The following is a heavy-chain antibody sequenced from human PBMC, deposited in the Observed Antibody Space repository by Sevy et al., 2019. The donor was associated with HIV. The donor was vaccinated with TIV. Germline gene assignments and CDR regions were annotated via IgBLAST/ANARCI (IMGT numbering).Heavy chain of an antibody. V-gene: IGHV3-11*01. D-gene: IGHD2-2*01. Sequence: GGSLRLSCSASGLTFSDYYMTWIRQAPGKGLECISYISNSGNTVYYADSVKGRFTVYRDNAKKSLYLQLNSLRDEDTAVYYCARDNYCISGDGCYGYGLDVWGQGTTVTVSS. CDR1: GLTFSDYY. CDR3: ARDNYCISGDGCYGYGLDV. CDR2: ISNSGNTV. J-gene: IGHJ6*02.